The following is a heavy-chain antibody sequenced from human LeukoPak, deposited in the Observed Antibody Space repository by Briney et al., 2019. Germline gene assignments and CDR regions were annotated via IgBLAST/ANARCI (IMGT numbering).Heavy chain of an antibody. V-gene: IGHV3-66*01. CDR2: IYSGGST. J-gene: IGHJ4*02. CDR1: EFSVGSNY. CDR3: ARSQYYYGSGSRFLDY. Sequence: PGGSLRLSCAASEFSVGSNYMTWVRQAPGKGLEWVSLIYSGGSTYYADSVKGRFTISRDNSKNTLYLQMGSLRAEDMAVYYCARSQYYYGSGSRFLDYWGQGTLVTVSS. D-gene: IGHD3-10*01.